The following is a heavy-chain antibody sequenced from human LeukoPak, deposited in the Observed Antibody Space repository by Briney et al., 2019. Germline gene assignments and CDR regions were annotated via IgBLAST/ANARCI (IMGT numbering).Heavy chain of an antibody. V-gene: IGHV3-30*04. CDR3: ARVRGNYYGSGITYYFDY. CDR1: GFTFSSYA. D-gene: IGHD3-10*01. Sequence: PGGSLRLSCAASGFTFSSYAMHWVRQAPGKGLEWVAVISYDGSNKYYADSVKGRFTISRDNSKNTLYLQMNSLRAEDTAVYYCARVRGNYYGSGITYYFDYWGQGTLVTVSS. J-gene: IGHJ4*02. CDR2: ISYDGSNK.